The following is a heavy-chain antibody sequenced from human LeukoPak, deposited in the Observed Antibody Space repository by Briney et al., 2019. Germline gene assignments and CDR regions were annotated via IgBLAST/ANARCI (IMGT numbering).Heavy chain of an antibody. J-gene: IGHJ4*02. CDR3: AREGTIYDFWTRGDY. Sequence: GGSLRLSCAASGFIFSSYAMNWVRQAPGKGLEWVSSISSSSTYIYYADSVKGRFTISRDNAKNSLYLQMNSLRAEDTAVYYCAREGTIYDFWTRGDYWGQGTLVTVSS. D-gene: IGHD3-3*01. CDR1: GFIFSSYA. CDR2: ISSSSTYI. V-gene: IGHV3-21*01.